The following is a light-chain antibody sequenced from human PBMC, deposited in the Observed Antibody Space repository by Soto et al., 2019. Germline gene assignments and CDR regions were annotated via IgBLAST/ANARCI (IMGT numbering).Light chain of an antibody. J-gene: IGKJ4*01. V-gene: IGKV1-5*01. CDR1: QSISDW. CDR2: DAS. Sequence: DIQMTQSPSTLSASVRDRVTITCRANQSISDWLAWYQQKPGKAPKLLIYDASNLESGVPSRFSGSGSGTEFTLTFSSLQPDDFATYYCQQYNSSPLTFGGGTKMEIK. CDR3: QQYNSSPLT.